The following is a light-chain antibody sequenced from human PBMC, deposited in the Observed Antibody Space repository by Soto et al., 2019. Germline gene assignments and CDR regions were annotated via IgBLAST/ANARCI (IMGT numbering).Light chain of an antibody. V-gene: IGLV2-14*01. CDR2: AVT. Sequence: QSVLTQPASVSGSPGQSITISCIGTPSDVGGFDYVSWYQQYPGKAPKLLIHAVTDRPPGVSGRFSGSKSGDTASLTISGLQPEDEADYYCSSYAGSDKYVFGTGTKLTVL. CDR1: PSDVGGFDY. CDR3: SSYAGSDKYV. J-gene: IGLJ1*01.